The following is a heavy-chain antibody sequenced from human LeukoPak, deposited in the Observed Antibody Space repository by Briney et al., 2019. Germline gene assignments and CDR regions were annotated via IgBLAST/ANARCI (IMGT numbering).Heavy chain of an antibody. CDR2: ISYDGSNK. CDR3: ARDYYYDSSGARAFDI. Sequence: GGSLRLSCAASGFTFSSYAMHWVRQAPGKGLEWVAVISYDGSNKYYADSVKGRFTISRDNSKNTLYLQMNSLRAEDTAVYYCARDYYYDSSGARAFDIWGQGTMVTVSS. J-gene: IGHJ3*02. V-gene: IGHV3-30*04. CDR1: GFTFSSYA. D-gene: IGHD3-22*01.